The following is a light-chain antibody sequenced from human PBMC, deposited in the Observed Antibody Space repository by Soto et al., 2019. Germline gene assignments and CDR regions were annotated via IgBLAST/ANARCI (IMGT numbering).Light chain of an antibody. V-gene: IGLV2-14*01. J-gene: IGLJ3*02. CDR2: EVK. Sequence: QSALTQPAAVSGSPEQSITISCTGTSSDVGGYNYVSWYQQHPDKAPKLMIYEVKYRPSGVSNRFSGSKSGNTASLTISRLQAEDEADYYCSSYTSSSTWVFGGGTKLTVL. CDR1: SSDVGGYNY. CDR3: SSYTSSSTWV.